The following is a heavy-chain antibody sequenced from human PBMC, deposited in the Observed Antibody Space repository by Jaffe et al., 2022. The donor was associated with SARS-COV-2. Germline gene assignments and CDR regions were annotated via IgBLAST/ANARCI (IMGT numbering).Heavy chain of an antibody. V-gene: IGHV4-39*01. J-gene: IGHJ4*02. CDR1: GGSISSSSYY. Sequence: QLQLQESGPGLVKPSETLSLTCTVSGGSISSSSYYWGWIRQPPGKGLEWIGSIYYSGSTYYNPSLKSRVTISVDTSKNQFSLKLSSVTAADTAVYYCARHSPVEMATMGVFGFDYWGQGTLVTVSS. D-gene: IGHD5-12*01. CDR3: ARHSPVEMATMGVFGFDY. CDR2: IYYSGST.